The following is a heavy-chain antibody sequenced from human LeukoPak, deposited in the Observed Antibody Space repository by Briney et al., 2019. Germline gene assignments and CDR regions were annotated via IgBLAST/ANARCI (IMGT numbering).Heavy chain of an antibody. Sequence: EASVKVSCKASGYTFTGYYMHWVRQAPGQGLEWMGWINPNSGGTNYAQKFQGRVTMTRDTSISTAYMELSRLRSDDTAVYYCARVGLGYCSGGSCYCDYWGQGTLVTVSS. J-gene: IGHJ4*02. CDR1: GYTFTGYY. D-gene: IGHD2-15*01. V-gene: IGHV1-2*02. CDR2: INPNSGGT. CDR3: ARVGLGYCSGGSCYCDY.